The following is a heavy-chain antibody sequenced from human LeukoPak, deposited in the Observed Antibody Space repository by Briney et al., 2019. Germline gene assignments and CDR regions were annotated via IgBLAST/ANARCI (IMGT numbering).Heavy chain of an antibody. CDR3: AGGPGYCTGGTCFDY. D-gene: IGHD2-8*02. V-gene: IGHV3-30*02. Sequence: GGSLRLSCAASGFSFSSYVMHWVRQAPGKGLEWVAFIRYDGNIKYYAESVRGRFAISRDNSKNTLFLQMNSLRAEDTAVYYCAGGPGYCTGGTCFDYWGQGTLVTVSS. J-gene: IGHJ4*02. CDR1: GFSFSSYV. CDR2: IRYDGNIK.